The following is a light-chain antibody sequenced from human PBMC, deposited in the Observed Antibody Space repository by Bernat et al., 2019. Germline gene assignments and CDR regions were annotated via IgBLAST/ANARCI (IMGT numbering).Light chain of an antibody. J-gene: IGKJ1*01. CDR1: QAISNY. V-gene: IGKV1-27*01. CDR3: QKYNSAPRT. Sequence: DIQMTQSPSSLSASVGDRVTITCRASQAISNYLAWFQQKPGKVPQLLIYAASTLQSAVPSRFSGSGSGTDFTLTISSLQPDDVATYYCQKYNSAPRTFGQGTKVEIK. CDR2: AAS.